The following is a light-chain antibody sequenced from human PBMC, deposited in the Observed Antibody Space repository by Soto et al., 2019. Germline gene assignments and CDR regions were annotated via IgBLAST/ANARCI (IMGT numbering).Light chain of an antibody. CDR2: AVS. CDR3: TSYTGSSTFVV. CDR1: SSDVGSYNR. V-gene: IGLV2-18*02. Sequence: QSALTQPPSVSGSPGQSVTISCTGTSSDVGSYNRVSWYQQPPGTAPKLMIYAVSNRPSGVPDRFSGSKSGNTASLTISGLQAEDEADYYCTSYTGSSTFVVFGGGTKLTVL. J-gene: IGLJ2*01.